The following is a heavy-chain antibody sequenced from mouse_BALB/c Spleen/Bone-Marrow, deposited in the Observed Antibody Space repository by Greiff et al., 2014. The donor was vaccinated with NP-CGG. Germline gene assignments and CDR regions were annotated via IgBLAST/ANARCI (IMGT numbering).Heavy chain of an antibody. V-gene: IGHV1-67*01. Sequence: QVQLQQSGPELVRPGVSVKISCKGSGYTFTDYAMHWVKQSHAKSLEWIGVISTYSGNTNYNQKXXGXXTXTVDKXSSTAYMELAXXXXXXXXXXXXXXSGYGYXWFAYWGQGXLVT. J-gene: IGHJ3*01. CDR1: GYTFTDYA. CDR3: XXSGYGYXWFAY. CDR2: ISTYSGNT. D-gene: IGHD2-2*01.